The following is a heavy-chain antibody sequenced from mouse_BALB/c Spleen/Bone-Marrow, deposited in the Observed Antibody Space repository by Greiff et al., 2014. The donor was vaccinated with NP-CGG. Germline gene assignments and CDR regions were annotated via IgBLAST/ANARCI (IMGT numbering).Heavy chain of an antibody. J-gene: IGHJ2*01. CDR2: ISYSGSS. D-gene: IGHD2-4*01. CDR1: GYSITSDYS. Sequence: VQVVDSVPGLVPPSPSLSLTCTVTGYSITSDYSWHLLRQFPGNTLEWMGYISYSGSSSYNPSLESRISITRDTSKTQFFLQLHSVTTEDTATYYCARYDYDVGYFDYWGQGTTLTVSS. V-gene: IGHV3-2*02. CDR3: ARYDYDVGYFDY.